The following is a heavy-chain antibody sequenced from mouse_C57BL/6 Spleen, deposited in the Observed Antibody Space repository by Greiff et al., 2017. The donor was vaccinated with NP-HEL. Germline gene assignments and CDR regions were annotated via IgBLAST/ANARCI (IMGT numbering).Heavy chain of an antibody. CDR2: IDPEDGDT. Sequence: EVQLQESGAELVKPGASVKLSCTASGFNIKDYYMHWVKQRPEQGLEWIGRIDPEDGDTEYAPKFQGKATMTADTSSNTAYLQLSSLTSEDTAVYYCTLTTVEGYAMDYWGQGTSVTVSS. CDR1: GFNIKDYY. CDR3: TLTTVEGYAMDY. V-gene: IGHV14-1*01. J-gene: IGHJ4*01. D-gene: IGHD1-1*01.